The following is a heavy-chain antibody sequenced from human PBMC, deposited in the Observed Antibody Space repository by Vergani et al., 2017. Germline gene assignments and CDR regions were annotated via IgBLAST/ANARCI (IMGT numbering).Heavy chain of an antibody. CDR3: AGAKKSEDYYYYYYMDV. CDR1: GFTFTNFA. Sequence: EVQLLESGGNLVQPGGSLRLSCAASGFTFTNFAMTWVRQAPGEGLEWVSSISSSSSYIYYADSVKGRFTISRDNAKNSLYLQMNSLRAEDTAVYYCAGAKKSEDYYYYYYMDVWGKGTTVTVSS. J-gene: IGHJ6*03. V-gene: IGHV3-21*01. CDR2: ISSSSSYI.